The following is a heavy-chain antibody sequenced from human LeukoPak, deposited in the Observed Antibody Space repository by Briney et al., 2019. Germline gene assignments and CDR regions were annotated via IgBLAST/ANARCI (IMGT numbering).Heavy chain of an antibody. CDR3: ARGDYDILTGYRYYYYGMDV. D-gene: IGHD3-9*01. CDR2: ISGSGAGT. CDR1: GFTFSSYA. J-gene: IGHJ6*02. Sequence: PGGSLRLSCAVSGFTFSSYAMNWVRPAPGKGLEWVSGISGSGAGTYYADSVKGRFTISRDNSKNTLYLQMISLRAEDTAVYYCARGDYDILTGYRYYYYGMDVWGQGTTVTVSS. V-gene: IGHV3-23*01.